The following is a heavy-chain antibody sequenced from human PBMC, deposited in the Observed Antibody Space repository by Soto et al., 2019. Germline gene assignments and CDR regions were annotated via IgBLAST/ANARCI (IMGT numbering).Heavy chain of an antibody. Sequence: DSVKVSCKASGYTFTSYAMHWVRQAPGQRLEWMGWINAGNGNTKYSQKFQGRVTITRDTSASTAYMELSSLRSEDTAVYYCARSSYYYYYMDVWGKGTTVTVSS. J-gene: IGHJ6*03. D-gene: IGHD2-2*01. CDR3: ARSSYYYYYMDV. CDR2: INAGNGNT. CDR1: GYTFTSYA. V-gene: IGHV1-3*01.